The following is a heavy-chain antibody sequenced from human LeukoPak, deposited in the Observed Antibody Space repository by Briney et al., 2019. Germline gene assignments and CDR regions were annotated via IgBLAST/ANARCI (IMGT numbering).Heavy chain of an antibody. CDR3: GRDCAQAGALDY. Sequence: GGSRRLSCAASGFSVSTDHMSWVRQAPGKGLEWVSVIYNDGSTYYADTVKGRFTISRDNSKNTVDLLVNRLRAEDTAVYYCGRDCAQAGALDYWGQGTLVTVSS. CDR1: GFSVSTDH. V-gene: IGHV3-53*01. D-gene: IGHD6-13*01. CDR2: IYNDGST. J-gene: IGHJ4*02.